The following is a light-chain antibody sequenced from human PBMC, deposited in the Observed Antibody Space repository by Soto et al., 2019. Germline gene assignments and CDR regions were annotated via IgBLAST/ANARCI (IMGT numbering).Light chain of an antibody. J-gene: IGKJ4*01. CDR3: LQHSSYPLT. CDR2: AAS. CDR1: QGISNY. Sequence: DIQLTQSPSAMSASVGDRVAITCRASQGISNYLAWFQQKPGKVPKRLIYAASTLQSGVPSRFGGSGSGTEFTLTISSLQPEDSATYYCLQHSSYPLTFGGGTKVDIK. V-gene: IGKV1-17*03.